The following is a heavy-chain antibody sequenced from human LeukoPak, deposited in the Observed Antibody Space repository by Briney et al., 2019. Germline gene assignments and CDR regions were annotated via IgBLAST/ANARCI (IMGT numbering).Heavy chain of an antibody. D-gene: IGHD1-1*01. CDR2: IYSGGST. V-gene: IGHV3-66*01. J-gene: IGHJ6*02. CDR1: GFTVSSNY. Sequence: PGGSLRLSCAASGFTVSSNYMSWVRQAPGKGLEGGSVIYSGGSTYYADSVKGRFTISRDNSKNTLYLQMNSLRAEDTAVYYCARDRHNAPGAYYYYGMDVWGQGTTVTVSS. CDR3: ARDRHNAPGAYYYYGMDV.